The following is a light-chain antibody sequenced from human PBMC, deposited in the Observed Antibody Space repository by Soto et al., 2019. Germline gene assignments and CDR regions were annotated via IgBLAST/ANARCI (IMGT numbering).Light chain of an antibody. V-gene: IGLV2-14*01. CDR2: EVN. CDR1: SSDVGGNDY. J-gene: IGLJ1*01. Sequence: QSALTQPASVSGSPGQSVPISCTGASSDVGGNDYVSWYQQHPGKAPKLILYEVNNRPSGVSNHFSGSKSGNTASLIISGLQADDEADYYCSSYSTTSTLVFGSGTKVTVL. CDR3: SSYSTTSTLV.